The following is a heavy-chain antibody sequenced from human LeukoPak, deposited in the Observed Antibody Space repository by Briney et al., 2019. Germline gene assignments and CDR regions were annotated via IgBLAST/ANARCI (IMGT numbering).Heavy chain of an antibody. CDR1: GGSISSGSYY. J-gene: IGHJ4*02. CDR3: ARDILLESGCHYFDY. CDR2: IYTSGST. V-gene: IGHV4-61*02. Sequence: PSQTLSLTCTVSGGSISSGSYYWSWIRQPAGKGLEWIGRIYTSGSTNYNPSLKSRVTISVDTSKNQFSLKLRSVTAADTAVYHCARDILLESGCHYFDYWGQGTLVTVSS. D-gene: IGHD6-19*01.